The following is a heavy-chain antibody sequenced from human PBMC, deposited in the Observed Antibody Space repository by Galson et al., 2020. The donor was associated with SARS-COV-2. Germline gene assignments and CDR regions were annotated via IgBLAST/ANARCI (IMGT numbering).Heavy chain of an antibody. CDR3: AKGIAVADLDVGWFYYYGMDV. J-gene: IGHJ6*02. CDR1: GFTFDDYA. D-gene: IGHD6-19*01. Sequence: GGSLRLSCAASGFTFDDYAMHWVRQAPGKGLEWVSGISWNSGSIGYADSVKGRFTISRDNAKNSLYLQMNSLRAEDTALYYCAKGIAVADLDVGWFYYYGMDVWGQGTTVTVSS. CDR2: ISWNSGSI. V-gene: IGHV3-9*01.